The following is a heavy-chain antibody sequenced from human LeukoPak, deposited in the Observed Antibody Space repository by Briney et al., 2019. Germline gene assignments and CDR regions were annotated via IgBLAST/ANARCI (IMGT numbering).Heavy chain of an antibody. Sequence: PGGSLRLSCAASGFTFSSYAMHWVRQAPGKGLEYVSAISSNGGSTYYANSVKGRFTISRDNSKNTLYLQMGSLRAEDMAVYYCARERQSTTVTPDYGGQGTLVTVSS. CDR2: ISSNGGST. CDR1: GFTFSSYA. J-gene: IGHJ4*02. CDR3: ARERQSTTVTPDY. D-gene: IGHD4-17*01. V-gene: IGHV3-64*01.